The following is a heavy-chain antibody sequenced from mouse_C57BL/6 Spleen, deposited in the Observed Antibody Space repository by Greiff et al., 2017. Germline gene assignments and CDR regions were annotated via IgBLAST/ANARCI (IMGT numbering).Heavy chain of an antibody. Sequence: VQLKESGPELVKPGDSVKISCKASGYSFTGYFMNWVMQSHGKSLEWIGRINPYNGDTFYNQKFKGKATLTVDKSSSTAHMELRSLTSEDSAVYYCARPRYDEYFDVWGTGTTGTVSS. D-gene: IGHD2-12*01. CDR3: ARPRYDEYFDV. CDR2: INPYNGDT. J-gene: IGHJ1*03. CDR1: GYSFTGYF. V-gene: IGHV1-20*01.